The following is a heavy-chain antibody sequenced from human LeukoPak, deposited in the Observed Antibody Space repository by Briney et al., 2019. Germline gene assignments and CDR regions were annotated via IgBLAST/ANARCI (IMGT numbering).Heavy chain of an antibody. V-gene: IGHV3-30*18. J-gene: IGHJ4*02. CDR2: ISYDGSNK. CDR3: AKGMGSSWYYFDY. D-gene: IGHD6-13*01. CDR1: GFTFSSYG. Sequence: GGSLRLSCAASGFTFSSYGMHWVRQAPGKGLEWVAVISYDGSNKYYADSVKGRFTISRVNSKNTLYLQMNSLRAEDTAVYYCAKGMGSSWYYFDYWGQGTLVTVSS.